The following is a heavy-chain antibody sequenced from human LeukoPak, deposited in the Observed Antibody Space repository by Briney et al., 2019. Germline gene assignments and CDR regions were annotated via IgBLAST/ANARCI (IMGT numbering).Heavy chain of an antibody. J-gene: IGHJ5*02. Sequence: SETLSLTCTVSGGSISSYYWSWIRQPPGKGLEWIGYIYYSGSTNYNPSLKSRVTISVDTSKNQFSLKLSSVTAADTAVYFCARWTPFGGYHPWGQGTLVTVSS. CDR2: IYYSGST. CDR3: ARWTPFGGYHP. CDR1: GGSISSYY. V-gene: IGHV4-59*01. D-gene: IGHD3-22*01.